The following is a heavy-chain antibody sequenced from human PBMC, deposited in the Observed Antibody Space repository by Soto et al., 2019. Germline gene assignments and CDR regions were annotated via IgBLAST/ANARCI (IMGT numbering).Heavy chain of an antibody. CDR2: IYFIGTA. D-gene: IGHD3-10*01. CDR1: GGSISNYY. J-gene: IGHJ5*02. CDR3: VRDSEPRYFNNWFDP. Sequence: SETLSLTCTVSGGSISNYYWSWIRQSAGKGLEWIGRIYFIGTANYNPSLKGRVTMSVDTSKNEISLNLNSVTAADTAIYYCVRDSEPRYFNNWFDPWGQGTKVTV. V-gene: IGHV4-4*07.